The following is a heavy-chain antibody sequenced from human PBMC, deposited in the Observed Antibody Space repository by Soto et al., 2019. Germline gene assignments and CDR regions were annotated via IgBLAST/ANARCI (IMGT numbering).Heavy chain of an antibody. CDR1: DGSLSGSY. CDR3: ARGALMVVVHTFYYTMDV. CDR2: INQGGST. J-gene: IGHJ6*02. Sequence: SETLSLTCAVHDGSLSGSYWSWIRQSPGKGLEWIGEINQGGSTNYNPSLKSRVTISVDTSKNQFSLKLRSVTAADTAVYYCARGALMVVVHTFYYTMDVWGQGATVTVSS. D-gene: IGHD3-22*01. V-gene: IGHV4-34*01.